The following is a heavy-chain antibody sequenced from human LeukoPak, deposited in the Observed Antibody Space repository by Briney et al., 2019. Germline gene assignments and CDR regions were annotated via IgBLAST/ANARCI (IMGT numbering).Heavy chain of an antibody. D-gene: IGHD4-17*01. V-gene: IGHV5-51*01. Sequence: GASLQISCQGSGYIFTSYWIGWVRQLPGKGLEWMGIIYPGDSDTRYSPSFQGQVTISADKSISTAYLQWSSLKASDTAMYYCARHLNVGDSDWGQGTLVTVSS. CDR3: ARHLNVGDSD. J-gene: IGHJ4*02. CDR2: IYPGDSDT. CDR1: GYIFTSYW.